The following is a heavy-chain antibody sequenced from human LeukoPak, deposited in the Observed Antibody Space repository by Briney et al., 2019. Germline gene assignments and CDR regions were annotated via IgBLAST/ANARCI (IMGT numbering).Heavy chain of an antibody. V-gene: IGHV4-59*02. CDR1: GGSVRTYY. Sequence: SETLSLTCTVSGGSVRTYYWSWIRQSPGKGLEWIGYIYSGSTNYNPSLKSRVTISVDASKNQCSLKLRSVTAADTAVYFYAGAHSNSFYFDFWGQGTLVSVSS. D-gene: IGHD4-11*01. CDR3: AGAHSNSFYFDF. J-gene: IGHJ4*02. CDR2: IYSGST.